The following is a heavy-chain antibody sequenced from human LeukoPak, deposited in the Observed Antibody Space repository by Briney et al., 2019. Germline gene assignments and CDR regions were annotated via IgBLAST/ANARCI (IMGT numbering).Heavy chain of an antibody. J-gene: IGHJ6*03. CDR1: GFSFSTYA. V-gene: IGHV3-48*04. CDR3: ARGSFYYYYYMDV. Sequence: GGSLRLSCAASGFSFSTYAMAWVRQAPGKGLEWVSYISSSGSTIYYADSVKGRFTISRDNAKNSLYLQMNSLRAEDTAVYYCARGSFYYYYYMDVWGKGTTVTVSS. CDR2: ISSSGSTI.